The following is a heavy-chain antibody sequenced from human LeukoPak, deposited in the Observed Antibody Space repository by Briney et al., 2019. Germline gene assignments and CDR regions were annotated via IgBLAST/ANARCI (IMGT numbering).Heavy chain of an antibody. V-gene: IGHV4-39*01. J-gene: IGHJ4*02. CDR2: IYYSGST. CDR1: GGSISSSRYY. D-gene: IGHD5-18*01. Sequence: SETLSLTCTVSGGSISSSRYYWGWIRQPPGKGLEWIGSIYYSGSTYYNPSLKSRVTISVDTSKNQFSLKLSSVTAADTAVYYCARHLRQGKRLWLPPYFDYWGQGTLVTVSS. CDR3: ARHLRQGKRLWLPPYFDY.